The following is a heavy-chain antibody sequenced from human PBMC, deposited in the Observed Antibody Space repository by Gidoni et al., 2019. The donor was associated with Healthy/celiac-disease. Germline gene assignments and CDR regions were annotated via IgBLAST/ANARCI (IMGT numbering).Heavy chain of an antibody. V-gene: IGHV3-43*02. Sequence: EVQLLEPGGGVVQPGGSLRRSCAASGFTFDDYAMHWVRQAPGKGLEWGSLMSGDGGSTYYAESVKGRFNISRDNRQNSLYLQMNSLRTEDTALYYCATDISVATAMVSSAPKWLPDYWGQGTLVTVSS. CDR2: MSGDGGST. CDR1: GFTFDDYA. J-gene: IGHJ4*02. CDR3: ATDISVATAMVSSAPKWLPDY. D-gene: IGHD5-18*01.